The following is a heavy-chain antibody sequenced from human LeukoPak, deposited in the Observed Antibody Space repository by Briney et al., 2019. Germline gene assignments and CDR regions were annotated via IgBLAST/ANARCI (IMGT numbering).Heavy chain of an antibody. CDR3: AELGITMIGGV. V-gene: IGHV3-48*03. D-gene: IGHD3-10*02. CDR1: GFTFSSYE. Sequence: GGSLRLSRAASGFTFSSYEMNWVRQAPGRGLEWVSYISSSGSTIDYADSVKGRFTISRDNAKNSLYLQMNSLRAEDTAVYYCAELGITMIGGVWGKGTTVTISS. CDR2: ISSSGSTI. J-gene: IGHJ6*04.